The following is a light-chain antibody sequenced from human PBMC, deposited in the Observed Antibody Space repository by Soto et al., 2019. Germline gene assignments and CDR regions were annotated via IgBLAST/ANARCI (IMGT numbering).Light chain of an antibody. J-gene: IGKJ1*01. CDR3: QQFNTSPWT. CDR1: QSISRG. CDR2: KSS. V-gene: IGKV1-5*03. Sequence: DIQMTQSPSTLSASVGDRVTITCRASQSISRGLAWYQQKPGRAPKLLIYKSSILESGVPSRFSGSGSGTEFTLTISSLQPDDFATYYCQQFNTSPWTFGQGTKVDIK.